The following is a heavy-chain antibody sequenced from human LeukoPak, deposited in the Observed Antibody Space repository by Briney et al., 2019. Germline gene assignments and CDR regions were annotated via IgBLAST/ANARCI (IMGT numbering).Heavy chain of an antibody. Sequence: PSQTLSLTCTVSGGSISSGSYYWSWIRQPAGKGLEWIGRIYTSGSTNYNPSLKSRVTISVDTSKNQFSLKLSSVTAADTAVYYCARERMTWDAFDIWGQGTMVTVSS. D-gene: IGHD2-8*01. J-gene: IGHJ3*02. CDR3: ARERMTWDAFDI. CDR1: GGSISSGSYY. V-gene: IGHV4-61*02. CDR2: IYTSGST.